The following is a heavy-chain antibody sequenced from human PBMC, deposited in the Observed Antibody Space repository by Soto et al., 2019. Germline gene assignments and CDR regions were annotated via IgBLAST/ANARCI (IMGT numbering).Heavy chain of an antibody. CDR3: AREEQWLGHDAFDI. CDR2: ISAYNGNT. Sequence: RASVKVSCKASGYTFTSYGISWVRQAPGQGLEWMGWISAYNGNTNYAQKLQGRVTMTTDTSTSTAYMELRSLRSDDTAVYYCAREEQWLGHDAFDIWGQGTMVTVSS. J-gene: IGHJ3*02. V-gene: IGHV1-18*01. CDR1: GYTFTSYG. D-gene: IGHD6-19*01.